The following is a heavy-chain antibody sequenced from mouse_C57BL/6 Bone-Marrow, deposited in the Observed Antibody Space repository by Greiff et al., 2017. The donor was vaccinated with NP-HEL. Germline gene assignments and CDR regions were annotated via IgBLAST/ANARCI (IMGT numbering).Heavy chain of an antibody. D-gene: IGHD4-1*01. Sequence: DVQLVESGGDLVKPGGSLKLSCAASGFTFSSYGMSWVRQTPDKRLEWVATISSSGSYTYYPDSVKRRFTISRDNAKNTLYLQMSSLKSEDTAMYYCARQLTGFAYWGQGTLVTVSA. V-gene: IGHV5-6*01. CDR1: GFTFSSYG. CDR2: ISSSGSYT. CDR3: ARQLTGFAY. J-gene: IGHJ3*01.